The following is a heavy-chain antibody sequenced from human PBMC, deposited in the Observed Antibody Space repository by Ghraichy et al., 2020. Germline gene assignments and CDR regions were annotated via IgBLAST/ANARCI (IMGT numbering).Heavy chain of an antibody. D-gene: IGHD3-22*01. CDR2: ISGSGGST. CDR1: GFTFSSYA. Sequence: GGSLRLSCAASGFTFSSYAMSWVRQAPGKGLEWVSAISGSGGSTYYADSVKGRFTISRDNSKNTLYLQMNSLRAEDTAVYYCEKGGYYYYSSGSRDAFDFWGQGTMVTVSS. J-gene: IGHJ3*01. CDR3: EKGGYYYYSSGSRDAFDF. V-gene: IGHV3-23*01.